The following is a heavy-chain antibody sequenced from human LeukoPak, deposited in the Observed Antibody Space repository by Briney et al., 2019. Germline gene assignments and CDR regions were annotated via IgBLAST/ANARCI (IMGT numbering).Heavy chain of an antibody. CDR2: ISSSSSTI. Sequence: GGSLRLSCAASGFTFSSYSMNWVRQAPGKGLEWVSYISSSSSTIYYADSVKGRFTISRDNAKNSLYLQMNSLRAEDTAVYYCARDRETGVFDYWGQGTLVTVSS. D-gene: IGHD7-27*01. CDR3: ARDRETGVFDY. CDR1: GFTFSSYS. J-gene: IGHJ4*02. V-gene: IGHV3-48*01.